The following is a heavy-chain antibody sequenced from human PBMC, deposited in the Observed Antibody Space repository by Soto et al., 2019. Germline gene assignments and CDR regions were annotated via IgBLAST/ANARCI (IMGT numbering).Heavy chain of an antibody. Sequence: GASVEVSCKASGYSFTSYGISWVQQAPGQGLEWMGWISAYNGNTNYAQKLQGRVTMTTDTSTSTAYMELRSLRSDDTAVYYCARDPMVRGVIITRSHYMDVWGKGTTVTVSS. CDR2: ISAYNGNT. CDR3: ARDPMVRGVIITRSHYMDV. CDR1: GYSFTSYG. D-gene: IGHD3-10*01. V-gene: IGHV1-18*01. J-gene: IGHJ6*03.